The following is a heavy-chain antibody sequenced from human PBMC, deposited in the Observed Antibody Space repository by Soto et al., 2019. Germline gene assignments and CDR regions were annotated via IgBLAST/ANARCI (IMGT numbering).Heavy chain of an antibody. J-gene: IGHJ5*02. CDR2: IYYSWIT. Sequence: PXETLSLSGPVSGASISSSSYYWGWIRQPPGKGLEWIGSIYYSWITYYNPSLKSRVTISVDTSKNQFSLKLSSVTAAGTAVYYCARKIVGATIGGWFDPWGQGTLVTVYS. CDR3: ARKIVGATIGGWFDP. D-gene: IGHD1-26*01. CDR1: GASISSSSYY. V-gene: IGHV4-39*01.